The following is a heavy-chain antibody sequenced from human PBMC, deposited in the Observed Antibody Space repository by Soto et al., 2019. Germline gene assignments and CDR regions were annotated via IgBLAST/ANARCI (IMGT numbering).Heavy chain of an antibody. V-gene: IGHV4-59*01. CDR2: IYYSGST. D-gene: IGHD3-10*01. CDR1: GGSFSGYY. Sequence: SETLSLTCAVYGGSFSGYYWSWIRQPPGKGLEWIGYIYYSGSTNYNPSLKSRVTISVDTSKNQFSLKLSSVTAADTAVYYCARDSASYGSGSYPFLDYWGQGTLVTVSS. J-gene: IGHJ4*02. CDR3: ARDSASYGSGSYPFLDY.